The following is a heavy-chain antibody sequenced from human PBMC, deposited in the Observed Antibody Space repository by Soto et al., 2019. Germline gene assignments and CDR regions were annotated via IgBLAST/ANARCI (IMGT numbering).Heavy chain of an antibody. J-gene: IGHJ6*02. CDR2: IYYSGST. Sequence: QVQLQESGPGLVKPSQTLSLTCTVSGGSISSGGYYWSWIRQHPGKGLEWIGYIYYSGSTYYNPSLKSRVTISVDTSKNQFSLKLSSVTAADTAVYYCARGKYNWNYAPFCMDVWGQGTTVTVSS. CDR3: ARGKYNWNYAPFCMDV. D-gene: IGHD1-7*01. CDR1: GGSISSGGYY. V-gene: IGHV4-31*03.